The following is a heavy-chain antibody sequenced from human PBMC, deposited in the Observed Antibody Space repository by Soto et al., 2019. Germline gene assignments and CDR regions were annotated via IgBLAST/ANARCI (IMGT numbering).Heavy chain of an antibody. CDR3: ARQLSHICDS. V-gene: IGHV5-51*01. D-gene: IGHD3-3*02. CDR1: GYRFGSAW. CDR2: IKPGTSDI. J-gene: IGHJ4*02. Sequence: GESLKISCNGVGYRFGSAWIGWVRQMPGKGLEWMGIIKPGTSDIRYSPSCRGHVTISADEAVSTAYLQWSSLKASDTAMYYCARQLSHICDSWGQGTLVTVSS.